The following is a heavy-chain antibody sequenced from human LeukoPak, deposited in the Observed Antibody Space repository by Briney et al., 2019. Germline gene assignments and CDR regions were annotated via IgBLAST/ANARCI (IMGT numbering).Heavy chain of an antibody. V-gene: IGHV3-48*04. Sequence: GGSLRLSCAASGFTFSSYSMNWVRQAPGKGLEWVSYISSSGSTIYYADSVKGRFTISRDNAKNSLYLQMNSLRAEDTAVYYCARVHDSSGYSVSQDYYYYYMDVWGKGTTVTVSS. CDR3: ARVHDSSGYSVSQDYYYYYMDV. CDR2: ISSSGSTI. J-gene: IGHJ6*03. D-gene: IGHD3-22*01. CDR1: GFTFSSYS.